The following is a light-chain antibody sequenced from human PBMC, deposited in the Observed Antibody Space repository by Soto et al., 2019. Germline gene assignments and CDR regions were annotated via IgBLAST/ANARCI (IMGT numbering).Light chain of an antibody. CDR3: CSYAGSSTFAYV. J-gene: IGLJ1*01. CDR1: SSDVGSYNL. Sequence: QSALTQPASVSGSPGQSITISCTGTSSDVGSYNLVSWYQQHPGKAPKLMIYEVSNRPSGVSNRFSGSKSGNTASLTISGLQAEDEADYYCCSYAGSSTFAYVFGTGTKVTLL. CDR2: EVS. V-gene: IGLV2-23*02.